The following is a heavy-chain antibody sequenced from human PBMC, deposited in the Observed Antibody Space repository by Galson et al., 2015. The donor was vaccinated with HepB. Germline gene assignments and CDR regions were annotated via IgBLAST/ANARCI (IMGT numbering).Heavy chain of an antibody. J-gene: IGHJ6*04. CDR1: GSSFSNYG. V-gene: IGHV1-18*01. CDR3: ARDSRLELRLNNYFSYGMDV. Sequence: SVKVSCKASGSSFSNYGLSWIRQAPGPGLEWMGWFSGYDGSTNYAQKFQGRVTMTADASTGTAYLELRNLRSDDTAVYYCARDSRLELRLNNYFSYGMDVWGEGSAVTVTS. D-gene: IGHD1-1*01. CDR2: FSGYDGST.